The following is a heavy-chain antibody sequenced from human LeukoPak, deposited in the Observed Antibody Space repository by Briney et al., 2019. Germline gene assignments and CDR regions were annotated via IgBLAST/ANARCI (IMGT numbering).Heavy chain of an antibody. CDR2: ISSSSSDI. J-gene: IGHJ4*02. D-gene: IGHD3-22*01. V-gene: IGHV3-48*01. CDR1: VFTFSRSN. Sequence: GGSLRLSCAASVFTFSRSNMNCVRQAPGKGLEWVSYISSSSSDIYYADSVKGRFTISRDNAKNSLYLQMNSLRAEDTAVYYCARGHYYDSSGLVKYYFDYWGQGTLVTVSS. CDR3: ARGHYYDSSGLVKYYFDY.